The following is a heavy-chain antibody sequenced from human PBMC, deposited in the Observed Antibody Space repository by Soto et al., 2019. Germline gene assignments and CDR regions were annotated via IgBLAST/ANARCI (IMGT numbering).Heavy chain of an antibody. CDR2: IDKVGTDS. CDR1: EFTFSGRS. V-gene: IGHV3-74*01. D-gene: IGHD3-10*01. CDR3: ARGCFGPEV. J-gene: IGHJ6*03. Sequence: EVQLVESGGGLVQPGGSLRLSCAASEFTFSGRSVHWVRQAPGKGLVWVSGIDKVGTDSTYAASVKGRFTSSRDNAKNTVYLQMNSLRVEDTAVYDCARGCFGPEVWGKGTTVTVSS.